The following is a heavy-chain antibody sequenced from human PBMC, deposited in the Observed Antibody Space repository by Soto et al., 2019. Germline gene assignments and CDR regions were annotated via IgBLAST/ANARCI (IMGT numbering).Heavy chain of an antibody. J-gene: IGHJ6*02. CDR2: MNPNSGNT. CDR1: GYTVTSYD. D-gene: IGHD3-22*01. Sequence: ASVKVSCKASGYTVTSYDINWVRQATGQGLEWMGWMNPNSGNTGYAQKFQGRVTMTRNTSISTAYMELSSLRSDDTAVYYCAREVVSRGMDVWGQGTTVTVSS. V-gene: IGHV1-8*01. CDR3: AREVVSRGMDV.